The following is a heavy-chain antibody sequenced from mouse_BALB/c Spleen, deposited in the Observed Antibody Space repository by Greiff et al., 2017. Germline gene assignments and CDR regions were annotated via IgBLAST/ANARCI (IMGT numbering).Heavy chain of an antibody. CDR3: ASSYDGYWAY. J-gene: IGHJ3*01. CDR2: ISSGSSTI. Sequence: EVQLVESGGGLVQPGGSRKLSCAASGFTFSSFGMHWVRQAPEKGLEWVAYISSGSSTIYYADTVKGRFTISRDNPEDTLFLQMTSLRSEDTAMDSCASSYDGYWAYWGQGTLVTVSA. D-gene: IGHD2-3*01. CDR1: GFTFSSFG. V-gene: IGHV5-17*02.